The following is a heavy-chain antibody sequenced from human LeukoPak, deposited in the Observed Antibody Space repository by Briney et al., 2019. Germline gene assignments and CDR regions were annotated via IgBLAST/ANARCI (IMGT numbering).Heavy chain of an antibody. D-gene: IGHD6-13*01. CDR3: ARAYSSSWYYNWFDP. V-gene: IGHV4-38-2*02. CDR2: IYNSGST. CDR1: GYSISSGYY. J-gene: IGHJ5*02. Sequence: SETLSLTCTVSGYSISSGYYWGWIRQPPGKGLEWIGSIYNSGSTYYNPSLKSRVTISVDTSKNQFSLKLRSVTAADTAMYYCARAYSSSWYYNWFDPWGQGTLVTVSS.